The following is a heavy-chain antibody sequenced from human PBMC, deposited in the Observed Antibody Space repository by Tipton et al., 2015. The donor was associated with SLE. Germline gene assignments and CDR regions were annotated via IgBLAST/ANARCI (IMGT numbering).Heavy chain of an antibody. Sequence: TLSLTCTVSGGSISSHYWSWIRQPPGKGLEWIGSIYYSGSTYYNPSLKSRVTISVDTSKNQFSLKLSSVTAADTAVYYCARLYSGYDNLLYYFDYWGQGTLVTVSS. CDR1: GGSISSHY. J-gene: IGHJ4*02. D-gene: IGHD5-12*01. CDR3: ARLYSGYDNLLYYFDY. V-gene: IGHV4-59*11. CDR2: IYYSGST.